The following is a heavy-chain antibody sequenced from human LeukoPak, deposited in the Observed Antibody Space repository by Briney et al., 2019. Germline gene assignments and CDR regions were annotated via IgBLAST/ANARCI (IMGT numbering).Heavy chain of an antibody. D-gene: IGHD4-23*01. V-gene: IGHV4-59*08. CDR1: GGSISSYY. CDR2: IYYSGST. Sequence: SETLSLTCTVSGGSISSYYWSWIRQPPGKGLEWIGYIYYSGSTNYNPSLKSRVTISVDTSKNQFSLKLSSVTAADTAVYYCARRPVYGGSSPFDYWGQGTLVTVSS. CDR3: ARRPVYGGSSPFDY. J-gene: IGHJ4*02.